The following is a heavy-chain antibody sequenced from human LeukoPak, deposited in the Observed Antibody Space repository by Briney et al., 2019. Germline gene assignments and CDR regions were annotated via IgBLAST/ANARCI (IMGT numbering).Heavy chain of an antibody. CDR1: GGTFSSYA. V-gene: IGHV1-69*05. CDR2: IIPIFGTA. Sequence: SVKVSCKASGGTFSSYAISWVRQAPGQGLEWMGGIIPIFGTANYAQKFQGRVTITTDESTSTAYMELSSLRSEDTAVYYCASWGGPSGSSTRYYYYYYMDVWGKGATVTVSS. CDR3: ASWGGPSGSSTRYYYYYYMDV. D-gene: IGHD2-2*01. J-gene: IGHJ6*03.